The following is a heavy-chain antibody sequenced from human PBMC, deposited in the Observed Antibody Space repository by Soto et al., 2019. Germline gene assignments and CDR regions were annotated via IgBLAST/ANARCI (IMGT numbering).Heavy chain of an antibody. CDR1: GYTFTSYG. Sequence: QVQLVQSGAEVKKPGASVKVSCKASGYTFTSYGISWVRQAPGQGLEWMGWFSTYNGNTKYAQKLQCRVTMTTDTSTITAYMELRSLRSDDTAVFYCAREMVRGVGSDYWGQGTLVTVSS. CDR3: AREMVRGVGSDY. J-gene: IGHJ4*02. D-gene: IGHD3-10*01. V-gene: IGHV1-18*01. CDR2: FSTYNGNT.